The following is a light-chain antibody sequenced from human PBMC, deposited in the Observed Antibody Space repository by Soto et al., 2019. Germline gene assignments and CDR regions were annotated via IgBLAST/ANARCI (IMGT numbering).Light chain of an antibody. CDR2: AAS. Sequence: EIVLTQSPGTLPLSPGERATLSCRASLSVASNYLAWYQQKPGQAPRLLIYAASGRATGIPDRCSGSGSGTEFTLTISRLGAEDFAVSYWQQCGSAPGTVGQVTKVEIK. V-gene: IGKV3-20*01. CDR1: LSVASNY. J-gene: IGKJ1*01. CDR3: QQCGSAPGT.